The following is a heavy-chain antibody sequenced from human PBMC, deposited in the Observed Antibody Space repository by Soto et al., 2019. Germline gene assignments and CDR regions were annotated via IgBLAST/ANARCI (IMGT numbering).Heavy chain of an antibody. Sequence: SETLSLTCTVSGGSIRSYYWSWIRQPAGKPLEWIGRIYTSGTTNYNPSLKSQVTILVDTSKNQFSLKLSSVTAADTAVYYCAREGASGFGMDVWGQGTTVTVSS. CDR3: AREGASGFGMDV. CDR1: GGSIRSYY. D-gene: IGHD1-26*01. CDR2: IYTSGTT. V-gene: IGHV4-4*07. J-gene: IGHJ6*02.